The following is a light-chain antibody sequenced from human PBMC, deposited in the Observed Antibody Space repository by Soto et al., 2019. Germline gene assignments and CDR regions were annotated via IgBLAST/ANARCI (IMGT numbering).Light chain of an antibody. Sequence: IQLTQSPSSLSASVGDRVTITCRASQAINSYLARYQQEPGKAPKLLIYGGSTLQSGVPSRFSGSGSGTDFTLTISSLQSEDFATYYCQHLNAFPLTFGGGTKVEI. CDR2: GGS. CDR3: QHLNAFPLT. V-gene: IGKV1-9*01. CDR1: QAINSY. J-gene: IGKJ4*01.